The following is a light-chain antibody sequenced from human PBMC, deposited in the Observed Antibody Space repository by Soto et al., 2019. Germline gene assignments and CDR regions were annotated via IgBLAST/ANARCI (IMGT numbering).Light chain of an antibody. CDR1: QTISSW. Sequence: DIQMTQSPSTLSGSVGDRVTITCRASQTISSWLAWYQQKPGKAPKLLIYKASTLKSGVPSRFRGSGSGTEFTLTISSLQHDDFATYYCQHYNSYSEEFGQGTTVDIK. V-gene: IGKV1-5*03. J-gene: IGKJ1*01. CDR3: QHYNSYSEE. CDR2: KAS.